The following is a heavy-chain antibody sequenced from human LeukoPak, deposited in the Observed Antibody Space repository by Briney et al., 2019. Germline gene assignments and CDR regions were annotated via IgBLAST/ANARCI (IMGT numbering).Heavy chain of an antibody. J-gene: IGHJ6*02. V-gene: IGHV1-46*01. CDR3: ARDDVVAAPFYYYGLDV. Sequence: ASVKVSFKASGYTFTRYSIHWVRQAPGQGLEWIGIINPSGGGTNYAQKFQGRVTMTTDTSTSTVYMELSSLRSEDTAVFYCARDDVVAAPFYYYGLDVWGQGTLVTVSS. CDR2: INPSGGGT. D-gene: IGHD6-19*01. CDR1: GYTFTRYS.